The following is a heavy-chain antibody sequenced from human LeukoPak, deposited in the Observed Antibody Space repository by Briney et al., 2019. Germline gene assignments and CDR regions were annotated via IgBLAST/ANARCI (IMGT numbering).Heavy chain of an antibody. CDR1: GGSISSSPYY. CDR2: IYYRGST. CDR3: ARVPRRGIAAAGTQDV. D-gene: IGHD6-13*01. J-gene: IGHJ6*04. V-gene: IGHV4-39*01. Sequence: SETLSLTCTVSGGSISSSPYYWGWIRQPPGKGLEWIGTIYYRGSTYSNPSLNSRVTISLDTSKNQFSLRLRSVTAADTAVYYCARVPRRGIAAAGTQDVWGKGTTVTVSS.